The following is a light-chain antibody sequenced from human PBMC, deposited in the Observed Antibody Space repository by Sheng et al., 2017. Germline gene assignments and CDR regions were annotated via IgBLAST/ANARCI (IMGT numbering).Light chain of an antibody. J-gene: IGLJ1*01. Sequence: QSALTQPRSVSGSPGQSVTISCTGTSSDVGDYNYVSWYQQHPGKVPKAVIYDVNKRPSGVPARFSGSKFGYTASLTISGLQAEDEADYYCCAYAGDLYVFGTGTTVTVL. CDR3: CAYAGDLYV. V-gene: IGLV2-11*01. CDR1: SSDVGDYNY. CDR2: DVN.